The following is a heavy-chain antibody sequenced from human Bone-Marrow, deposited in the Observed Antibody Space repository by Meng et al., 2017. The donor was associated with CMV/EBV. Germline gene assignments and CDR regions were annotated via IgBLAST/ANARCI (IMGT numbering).Heavy chain of an antibody. CDR2: TYYRSKWYN. J-gene: IGHJ4*02. V-gene: IGHV6-1*01. D-gene: IGHD6-13*01. Sequence: LRLSCAISGDSVSSNSAAWNWIRQSSSRGLEWLGRTYYRSKWYNDYAVSVKSRITINPDTSKNQFSLQLNSVTPEDTAVYYCARGSSSWAYYFDYWGQGTLVTVYS. CDR1: GDSVSSNSAA. CDR3: ARGSSSWAYYFDY.